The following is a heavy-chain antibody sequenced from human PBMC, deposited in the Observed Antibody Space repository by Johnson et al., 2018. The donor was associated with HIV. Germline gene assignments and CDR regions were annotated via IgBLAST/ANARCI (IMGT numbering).Heavy chain of an antibody. D-gene: IGHD1-1*01. CDR3: TTGLYWNDAFDI. J-gene: IGHJ3*02. Sequence: VQLVESGGGLVKPGWSLRLSCAASGFTFSDAWMNWVRQAPGKGLEWVGRVKSKTDGGTTDYAAPVKGRFTISRDASKNTLYLQMSSLKTEDTAVYYCTTGLYWNDAFDIWGQGTMVTVSS. V-gene: IGHV3-15*01. CDR1: GFTFSDAW. CDR2: VKSKTDGGTT.